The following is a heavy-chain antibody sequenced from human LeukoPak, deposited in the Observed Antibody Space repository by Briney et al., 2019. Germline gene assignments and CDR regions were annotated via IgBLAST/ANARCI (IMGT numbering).Heavy chain of an antibody. CDR3: AKDLSRGYARDYFDF. J-gene: IGHJ4*02. CDR1: GFTFSSYA. D-gene: IGHD5-12*01. CDR2: ISGSGDST. V-gene: IGHV3-23*01. Sequence: PGGSPRLSCAASGFTFSSYAMNWVRQAPGKRLEWVSIISGSGDSTYYADSVKGRFTISRDNSKNTLYLQMNSLRAEDTAVYYCAKDLSRGYARDYFDFWGQGTLVTVSS.